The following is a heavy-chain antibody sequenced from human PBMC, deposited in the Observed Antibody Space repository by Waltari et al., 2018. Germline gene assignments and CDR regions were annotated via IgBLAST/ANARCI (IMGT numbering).Heavy chain of an antibody. Sequence: EVQLVESGGGLVKPGGSLRVSCAASGFSFSIYTLTWVRQAPGKGLEWVSFISTGSTYKYYADSVKGRFIISRDNAKNSLYLQMNSLRAEDTAVYYCARIRGDYGDFYYGMDVWGQGTTVTVSS. CDR1: GFSFSIYT. D-gene: IGHD4-17*01. CDR2: ISTGSTYK. J-gene: IGHJ6*02. V-gene: IGHV3-21*02. CDR3: ARIRGDYGDFYYGMDV.